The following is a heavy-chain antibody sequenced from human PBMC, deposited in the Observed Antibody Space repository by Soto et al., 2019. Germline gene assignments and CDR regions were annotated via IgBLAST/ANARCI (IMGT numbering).Heavy chain of an antibody. CDR3: ARDQGRTVTRGDWFDP. D-gene: IGHD6-19*01. J-gene: IGHJ5*02. Sequence: GGPLRLSCAASGFMFSTYAMHWVRQAPGKGLEWVAVISYDGNDIYYGDSVKGRFTISRDNSRNTLYLEMNSLKPDDTAVFYCARDQGRTVTRGDWFDPWGQGTLVTVSS. V-gene: IGHV3-30-3*01. CDR2: ISYDGNDI. CDR1: GFMFSTYA.